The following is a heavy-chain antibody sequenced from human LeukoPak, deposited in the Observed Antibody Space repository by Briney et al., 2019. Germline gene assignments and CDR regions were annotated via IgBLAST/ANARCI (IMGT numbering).Heavy chain of an antibody. J-gene: IGHJ4*02. D-gene: IGHD3-22*01. CDR1: GGSISSSNW. CDR2: IYHSGST. Sequence: SETLSLTCAVSGGSISSSNWWSWVRQPPGKGLEWIGEIYHSGSTNYNPSLKSRVTIPVDKSKNQISLKLSSVTAADTAVYYCAREWDYDSSGYYTDYWGQGTLVTVSS. CDR3: AREWDYDSSGYYTDY. V-gene: IGHV4-4*02.